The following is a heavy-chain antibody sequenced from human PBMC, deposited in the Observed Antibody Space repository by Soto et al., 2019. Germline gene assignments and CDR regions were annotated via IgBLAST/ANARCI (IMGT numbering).Heavy chain of an antibody. V-gene: IGHV2-26*01. CDR2: IFSNDDT. CDR1: GFSLTNARLG. CDR3: ARIRDESTGYYSHDGAFDI. D-gene: IGHD3-22*01. J-gene: IGHJ3*02. Sequence: QVTLKESGPVLVNPTETLRLTCTVSGFSLTNARLGVSWIRQPPGKALERLGHIFSNDDTSYSASLRTRLTISKDSSKSQVVLTMSNMDPVDTATYYCARIRDESTGYYSHDGAFDIWGQGTMVTVSS.